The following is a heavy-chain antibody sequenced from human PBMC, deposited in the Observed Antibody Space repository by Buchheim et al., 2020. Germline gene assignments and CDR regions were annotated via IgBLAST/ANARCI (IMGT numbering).Heavy chain of an antibody. CDR2: TYYSGRS. Sequence: QVQLQESGPGLVKPSQTLSLTCTVSGGSISGGDYFWSWIRQHPGKGLEWIGYTYYSGRSYYNPSLQSRVTISVHTSENQFSLWLNSVTAADTAVYYCARGERYNGYGRLDPWGQGSL. J-gene: IGHJ5*01. CDR1: GGSISGGDYF. CDR3: ARGERYNGYGRLDP. V-gene: IGHV4-31*03. D-gene: IGHD5-12*01.